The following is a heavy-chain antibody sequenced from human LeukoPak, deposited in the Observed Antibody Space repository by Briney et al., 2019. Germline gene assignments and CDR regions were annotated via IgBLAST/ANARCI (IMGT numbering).Heavy chain of an antibody. V-gene: IGHV3-21*01. J-gene: IGHJ4*02. Sequence: GGSLRLSCAASGFTFSLSGMTWVRQAPGKGLEWVSTIGNTDTYYSDSVRGRFIVSRDNAKNSLYLQMNSLRAEDTAVYYCARVIGSYGDSAYWGQGTLVTVSS. D-gene: IGHD1-26*01. CDR1: GFTFSLSG. CDR3: ARVIGSYGDSAY. CDR2: IGNTDT.